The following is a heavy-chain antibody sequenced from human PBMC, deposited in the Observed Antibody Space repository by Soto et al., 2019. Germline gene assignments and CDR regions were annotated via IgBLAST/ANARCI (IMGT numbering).Heavy chain of an antibody. V-gene: IGHV1-8*01. CDR3: ARGSWDILTGYYSWFDP. D-gene: IGHD3-9*01. CDR1: GCTFTSYD. J-gene: IGHJ5*02. Sequence: QVQLVQSGAEVKKPGASVKVSCKASGCTFTSYDINWVRQATGQGLEWMGWMNPNSGNTGYAQKFQGRVTMTRNTSISTAYMELSSLRSEDTAVYYCARGSWDILTGYYSWFDPWGQGSLVPVSS. CDR2: MNPNSGNT.